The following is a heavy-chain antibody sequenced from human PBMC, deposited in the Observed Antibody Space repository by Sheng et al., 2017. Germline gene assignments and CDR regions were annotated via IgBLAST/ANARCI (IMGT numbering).Heavy chain of an antibody. Sequence: QVQLVQSGAEVKKPGSSVKVSCKASGGTFSSYAISWVRQAPGQGLEWMGGIIPIFGTANYAEKFQGRGTITADRSTTTAYLELSSLRSEDTAVYYCARGWELLYFDLWGQGTLVTVSS. J-gene: IGHJ4*02. V-gene: IGHV1-69*13. CDR3: ARGWELLYFDL. D-gene: IGHD1-26*01. CDR2: IIPIFGTA. CDR1: GGTFSSYA.